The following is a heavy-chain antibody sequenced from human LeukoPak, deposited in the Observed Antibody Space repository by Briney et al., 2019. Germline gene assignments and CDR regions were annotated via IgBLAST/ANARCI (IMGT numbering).Heavy chain of an antibody. J-gene: IGHJ4*02. CDR2: ISWDSSTI. Sequence: GGSLRLSGAASGFTFGPYAMNWVRLAPGKGLQWVAYISWDSSTIHYSDSVRGRFTISRDNAKNSLYLQMNSLRVEDTAVYYCARDADGNTDHWGQGTLVTVSS. CDR3: ARDADGNTDH. V-gene: IGHV3-48*04. CDR1: GFTFGPYA.